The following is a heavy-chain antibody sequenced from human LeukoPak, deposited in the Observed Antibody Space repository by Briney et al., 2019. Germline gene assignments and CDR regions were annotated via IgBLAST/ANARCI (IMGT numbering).Heavy chain of an antibody. J-gene: IGHJ4*02. CDR1: GFTFSSYA. CDR3: ARNGYYYDSSGYYFDY. CDR2: ISGSGGTI. V-gene: IGHV3-23*01. Sequence: PGGSLRLSCAASGFTFSSYAMSWVRQAPGKGLEWVSAISGSGGTIYYADSVKGRFTISRDNAKNSLYLQMNSLRAEDTAVYYCARNGYYYDSSGYYFDYWGQGTLVTVSS. D-gene: IGHD3-22*01.